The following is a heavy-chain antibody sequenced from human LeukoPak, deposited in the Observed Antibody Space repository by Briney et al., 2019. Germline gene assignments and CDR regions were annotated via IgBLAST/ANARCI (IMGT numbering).Heavy chain of an antibody. Sequence: PSQTLSLTCAVSGGSISSGGYSWSWIRQPPGKGLEWIGYIYYSGSTYYNSSLKSRVTISVHTSKNQFSLKLTSVTAADTAIYYCARKWGSSPHFDSWGQGTLVTVSS. V-gene: IGHV4-30-4*07. CDR2: IYYSGST. CDR1: GGSISSGGYS. D-gene: IGHD6-13*01. J-gene: IGHJ4*02. CDR3: ARKWGSSPHFDS.